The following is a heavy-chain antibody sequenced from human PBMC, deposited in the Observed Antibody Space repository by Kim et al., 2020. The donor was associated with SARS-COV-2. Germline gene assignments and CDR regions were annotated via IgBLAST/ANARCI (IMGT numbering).Heavy chain of an antibody. J-gene: IGHJ4*02. Sequence: GGSLRLSCAASGFAFSSYSIHWVRQTPGKGLEWVPGISYDMTNKTYADFVKGRFTISRDNAKNTLYLQMNSLTVEDTALYYCAREAMTGPSCFAYSCQG. CDR3: AREAMTGPSCFAY. CDR2: ISYDMTNK. V-gene: IGHV3-30-3*01. CDR1: GFAFSSYS.